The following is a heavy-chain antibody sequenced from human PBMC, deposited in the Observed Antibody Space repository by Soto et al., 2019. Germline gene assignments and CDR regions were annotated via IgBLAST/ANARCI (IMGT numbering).Heavy chain of an antibody. CDR3: AKTIVVAGTDY. CDR1: GFTFSSYA. Sequence: GGSLRLSCAASGFTFSSYAMNWVRQAPGKGLEWVSVISSNGFSTYYADSVKGRFTISRDNSKNTLYLQMNSLGAEDTAVYYCAKTIVVAGTDYWGQGTLVTVS. CDR2: ISSNGFST. J-gene: IGHJ4*02. V-gene: IGHV3-23*01. D-gene: IGHD6-13*01.